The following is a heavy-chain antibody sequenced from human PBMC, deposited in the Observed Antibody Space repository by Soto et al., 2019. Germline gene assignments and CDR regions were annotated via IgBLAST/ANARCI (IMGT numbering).Heavy chain of an antibody. CDR1: GFTFSSYV. CDR3: AKRNDGSAWPYYFDS. Sequence: GGSLRLSCAASGFTFSSYVMGWVRQAPGKGLEWVSAIGGTDGTTYYADSAKGRFTISRDNSKSTLHLQMSSLRAEDTAIYYCAKRNDGSAWPYYFDSWGQGTLVTVSS. J-gene: IGHJ4*02. V-gene: IGHV3-23*01. D-gene: IGHD6-19*01. CDR2: IGGTDGTT.